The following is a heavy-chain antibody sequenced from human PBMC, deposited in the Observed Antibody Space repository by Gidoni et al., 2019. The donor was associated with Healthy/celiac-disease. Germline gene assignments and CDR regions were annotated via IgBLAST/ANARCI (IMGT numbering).Heavy chain of an antibody. CDR1: GSPFRSYA. V-gene: IGHV3-30-3*01. Sequence: QVPLVQSAGGVVQPGRSLSLPCSASGSPFRSYAMHWVRQAPGKGLEWVAVISYDGSNKYYADSVKGRFTISRDNSKNTLYLQMNSLRAEDTAVYYCAGGFGLGPPFDYWGQGTLVTVSS. CDR3: AGGFGLGPPFDY. J-gene: IGHJ4*02. D-gene: IGHD3-10*01. CDR2: ISYDGSNK.